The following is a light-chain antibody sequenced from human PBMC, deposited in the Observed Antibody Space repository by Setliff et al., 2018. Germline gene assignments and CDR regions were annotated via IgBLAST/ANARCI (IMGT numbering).Light chain of an antibody. CDR2: AVS. Sequence: QSVLAQPASVSGSPGQSITISCSGTGRDVGSYDLVSWYQQHPGKAPKLIIYAVSDRPSGVSHRFSGSKSGNTAYLTISGLRTEDEADYYCNAYSADTTYVLGSGTKVTVL. CDR3: NAYSADTTYV. V-gene: IGLV2-14*03. J-gene: IGLJ1*01. CDR1: GRDVGSYDL.